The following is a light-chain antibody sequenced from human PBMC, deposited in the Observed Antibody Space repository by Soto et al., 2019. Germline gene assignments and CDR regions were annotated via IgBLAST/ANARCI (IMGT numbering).Light chain of an antibody. J-gene: IGKJ2*01. CDR3: QKYNSAPNT. CDR1: QDIIYY. V-gene: IGKV1-27*01. CDR2: SAS. Sequence: DIRMTQSPSSLSAFVGDTVTITCRASQDIIYYLAWYQQKPGKVPKLLIHSASTLQTGVQSRFSGSGSGTVVALTISNLQPEDVATYYCQKYNSAPNTFGQGSRLEIK.